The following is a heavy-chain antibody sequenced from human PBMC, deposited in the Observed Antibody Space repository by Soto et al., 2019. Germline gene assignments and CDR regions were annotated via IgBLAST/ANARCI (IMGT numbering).Heavy chain of an antibody. CDR3: ARIRFLEWLPYYYYYYGMDV. CDR1: GGSFSGYY. CDR2: INHSGST. V-gene: IGHV4-34*01. Sequence: KPSETLSLTCAVYGGSFSGYYWSWIRQPPGKGLEWIGEINHSGSTNYNPSLKSRVTISVDTSKNQFSLKLSSVTAADTAVYYCARIRFLEWLPYYYYYYGMDVWGQGTTVTVSS. D-gene: IGHD3-3*01. J-gene: IGHJ6*02.